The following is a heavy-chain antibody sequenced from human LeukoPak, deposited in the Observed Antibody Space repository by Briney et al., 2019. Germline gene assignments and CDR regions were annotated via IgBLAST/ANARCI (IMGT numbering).Heavy chain of an antibody. V-gene: IGHV3-23*01. CDR3: AKGRARFGEFDY. CDR2: ISGSGGST. Sequence: QPGGSLRLSCAASGLTFSTYAMNWVRQAPGKGLEWVSAISGSGGSTGYADSVKGRFTISRDNSKNTLYLQMNSLRAEDTAVYYCAKGRARFGEFDYWGQGTLVTVSS. CDR1: GLTFSTYA. D-gene: IGHD3-10*01. J-gene: IGHJ4*02.